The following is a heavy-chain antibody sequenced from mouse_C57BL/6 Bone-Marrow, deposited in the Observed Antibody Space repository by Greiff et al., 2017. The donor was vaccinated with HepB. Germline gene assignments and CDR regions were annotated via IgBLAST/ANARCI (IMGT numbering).Heavy chain of an antibody. V-gene: IGHV1-26*01. CDR1: GYTFTDYY. Sequence: EVQLQQSGPELVKPGASVKISCKASGYTFTDYYMNWVKQSHGKSLEWIGDINPNNGGTSYNQKFKGKATLTVDKSSSTAYMELRSLTSEDSAVYYCARGKGYYSNYGGFAYWGQGTLVTVSA. J-gene: IGHJ3*01. D-gene: IGHD2-5*01. CDR3: ARGKGYYSNYGGFAY. CDR2: INPNNGGT.